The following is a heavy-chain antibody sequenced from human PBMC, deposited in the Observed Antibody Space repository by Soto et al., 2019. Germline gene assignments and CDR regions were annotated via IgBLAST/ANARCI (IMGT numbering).Heavy chain of an antibody. CDR2: ISGSGGST. CDR3: AKDVGGDFWSGYYLNYYYYYYMDV. D-gene: IGHD3-3*01. V-gene: IGHV3-23*01. J-gene: IGHJ6*03. Sequence: GGSLRLSCAASGFTFSSYAMSWVRQAPGKGLEWVSAISGSGGSTYYADSVKGRFTISRDNSKNTLYLQMNSLRAEDTAVYYCAKDVGGDFWSGYYLNYYYYYYMDVWGKGTTVTVSS. CDR1: GFTFSSYA.